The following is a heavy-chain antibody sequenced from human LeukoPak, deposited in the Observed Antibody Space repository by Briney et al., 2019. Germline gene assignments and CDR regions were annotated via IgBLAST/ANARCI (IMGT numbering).Heavy chain of an antibody. D-gene: IGHD1-26*01. CDR1: GFTFSSYG. CDR2: ISYDGSNK. CDR3: ARGYSGSY. V-gene: IGHV3-30*19. Sequence: GGSLRLSCAASGFTFSSYGMHWVRQAPGKGLEWVAVISYDGSNKYYADSVKGRFTISRDNSKDTLYLQMNSLRAEDTAVYYCARGYSGSYRGQGTLVTVSS. J-gene: IGHJ4*02.